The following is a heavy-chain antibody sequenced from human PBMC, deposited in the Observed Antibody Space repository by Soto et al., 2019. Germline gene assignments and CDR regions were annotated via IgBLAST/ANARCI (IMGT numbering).Heavy chain of an antibody. CDR1: GGSISSSSYY. J-gene: IGHJ4*02. D-gene: IGHD4-4*01. Sequence: QLQLQESGPGLVKPSETLSLTCTVSGGSISSSSYYWGWIRQPPGKGLEWIGSIYYSGSTYYNPSLKSRVTISVDTSKNQFSLKLSSVTAADTAVYYCARQVEVTTPEHFDYWGQGTLVTVSS. V-gene: IGHV4-39*01. CDR3: ARQVEVTTPEHFDY. CDR2: IYYSGST.